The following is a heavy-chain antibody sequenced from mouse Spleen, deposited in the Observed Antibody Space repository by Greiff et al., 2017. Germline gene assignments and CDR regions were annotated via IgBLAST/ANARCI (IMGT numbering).Heavy chain of an antibody. V-gene: IGHV1-52*01. CDR1: GYTFTSYW. CDR2: IDPSDSET. J-gene: IGHJ2*01. Sequence: QVQLQQPGAELVRPGSSVKLSCKASGYTFTSYWMHWVKQRPIQGLEWIGNIDPSDSETHYNQKFKGKATLTVDTSSSTAYMQLSSLTSEDSAVYYCARRSDWDYFDYWGQGTTLTVSS. CDR3: ARRSDWDYFDY. D-gene: IGHD2-13*01.